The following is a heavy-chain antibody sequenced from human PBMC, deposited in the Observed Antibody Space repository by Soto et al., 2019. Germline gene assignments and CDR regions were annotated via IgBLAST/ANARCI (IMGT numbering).Heavy chain of an antibody. J-gene: IGHJ5*02. CDR3: ARASIVVVPAAKNWFDP. V-gene: IGHV1-69*01. Sequence: QVQLVQSGPEGKKPGSWVKFSCRASGATFTSLAIAWVRRAPGKGLEGLGGIIPIFGTANYAQKFQGRVTITADESTSTAYMELSSLRSEDTAVYYCARASIVVVPAAKNWFDPWGQGTLVTVSS. D-gene: IGHD2-2*01. CDR2: IIPIFGTA. CDR1: GATFTSLA.